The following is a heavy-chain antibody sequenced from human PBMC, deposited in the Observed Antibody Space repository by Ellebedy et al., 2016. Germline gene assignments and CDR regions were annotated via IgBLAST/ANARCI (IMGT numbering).Heavy chain of an antibody. CDR3: AKDSDFWSGSFDY. CDR2: ISWNSGSI. V-gene: IGHV3-9*01. Sequence: SLKISXAASGFTFDDYAMHWVRQAPGKGLEWVSGISWNSGSIGYADSVKGRFTISRDNAKNSLYLQMNSLRAEDTALYYCAKDSDFWSGSFDYWGQGTLVTVSS. CDR1: GFTFDDYA. D-gene: IGHD3-3*01. J-gene: IGHJ4*02.